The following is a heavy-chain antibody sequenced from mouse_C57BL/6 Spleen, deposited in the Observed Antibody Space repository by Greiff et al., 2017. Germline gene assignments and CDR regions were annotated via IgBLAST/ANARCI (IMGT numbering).Heavy chain of an antibody. J-gene: IGHJ4*01. CDR3: AREDYYAMDY. Sequence: QVQLQQSGAELARPGASVKMSCKASGYTFTSYTMHWVKQRPGQGLEWIGYINPSSGYTKYNQKFKDKATLTADKSSSTAYMQLSRLTSEDSAVYYCAREDYYAMDYWGQGTSVTVSS. V-gene: IGHV1-4*01. CDR2: INPSSGYT. CDR1: GYTFTSYT.